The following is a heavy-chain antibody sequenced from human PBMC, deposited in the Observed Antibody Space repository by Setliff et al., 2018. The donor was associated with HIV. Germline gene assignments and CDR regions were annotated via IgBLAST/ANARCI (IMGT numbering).Heavy chain of an antibody. CDR2: IIPIYGTP. CDR3: ARSEGQWLRPEGALCDY. D-gene: IGHD5-12*01. V-gene: IGHV1-2*02. Sequence: ASVKVSCKASGGTFSSYSINWVRQAPGQGLEWMGGIIPIYGTPIYAPRYQGRVTMTRDTSISTAYMELRRLRSDDTAVYYCARSEGQWLRPEGALCDYWGQGTLVTVSS. CDR1: GGTFSSYS. J-gene: IGHJ4*02.